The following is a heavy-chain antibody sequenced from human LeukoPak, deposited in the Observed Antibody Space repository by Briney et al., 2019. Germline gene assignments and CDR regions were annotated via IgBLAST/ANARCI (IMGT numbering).Heavy chain of an antibody. CDR3: ARDLGPSEQLFNNWFDP. J-gene: IGHJ5*02. CDR1: GYTFTSYG. V-gene: IGHV1-18*01. CDR2: ISAYNGNT. D-gene: IGHD6-13*01. Sequence: ASVKVSCKSSGYTFTSYGISWVRQAPGQGLEWMGWISAYNGNTNYAQKLQGRVTMTTDTSTSTAYMELRSLRSDDTAVYYCARDLGPSEQLFNNWFDPWGQGTLVTVSS.